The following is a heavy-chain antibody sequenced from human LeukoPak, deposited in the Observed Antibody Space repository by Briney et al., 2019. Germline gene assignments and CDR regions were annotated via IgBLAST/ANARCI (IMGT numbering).Heavy chain of an antibody. J-gene: IGHJ3*02. CDR1: GFTFSSYA. Sequence: PGRSLRLSCAASGFTFSSYAMHWVRQAPGKGLEWVAVISYDGSNKYYADSVKGRFTISRDNSKNTLYLQMNSLRAEDTAVYYCARDMGRVIVGATEDAFDIWGQGTMVTVSS. CDR2: ISYDGSNK. D-gene: IGHD1-26*01. V-gene: IGHV3-30*01. CDR3: ARDMGRVIVGATEDAFDI.